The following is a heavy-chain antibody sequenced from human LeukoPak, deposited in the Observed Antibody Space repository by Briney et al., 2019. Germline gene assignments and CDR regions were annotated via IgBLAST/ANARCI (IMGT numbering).Heavy chain of an antibody. Sequence: PSETLSLTCTVSGGSISSGGYYWSWIRQPPGKGLEWIGYIYYSGSTNYNPSLKSRVTISVDTSKNQFSLKLSSVTAADTAVYYCARHARLSSSWSNFDYWGQGTLVTVSS. CDR2: IYYSGST. D-gene: IGHD6-13*01. CDR3: ARHARLSSSWSNFDY. CDR1: GGSISSGGYY. J-gene: IGHJ4*02. V-gene: IGHV4-61*08.